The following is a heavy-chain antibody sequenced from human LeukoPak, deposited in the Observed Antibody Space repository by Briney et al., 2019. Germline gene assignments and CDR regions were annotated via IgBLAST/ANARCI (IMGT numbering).Heavy chain of an antibody. Sequence: PGGSLRLSCAASGFTFSDYWMTGVRQAPGKGLEWVANIKQDGSDKHYVDSVKGRFIISRDNAKNSLYLQMNSLRAEDTAVYYCARAGYTYITLYYWGQGTLVTVSS. CDR2: IKQDGSDK. J-gene: IGHJ4*02. CDR3: ARAGYTYITLYY. D-gene: IGHD5-18*01. CDR1: GFTFSDYW. V-gene: IGHV3-7*01.